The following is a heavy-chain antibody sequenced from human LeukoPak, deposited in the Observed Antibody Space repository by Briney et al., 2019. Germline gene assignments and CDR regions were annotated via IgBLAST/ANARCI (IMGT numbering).Heavy chain of an antibody. J-gene: IGHJ4*02. CDR3: TSRTSLSVTTRIDY. CDR2: IRSKANSYAT. CDR1: GFTFSGSA. Sequence: GGSLRLSCAASGFTFSGSAMHWVRQASGKGLEWVGRIRSKANSYATAYAASVKGRFTISRDDSKNTAYPQMNSLKTEDTAVYYCTSRTSLSVTTRIDYWGQGTLVTVSS. D-gene: IGHD4-17*01. V-gene: IGHV3-73*01.